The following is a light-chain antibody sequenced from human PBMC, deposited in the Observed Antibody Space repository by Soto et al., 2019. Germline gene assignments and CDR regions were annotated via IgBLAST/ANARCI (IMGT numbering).Light chain of an antibody. J-gene: IGKJ5*01. V-gene: IGKV1-9*01. Sequence: DIQLSQSPSLLSASVGDRVTITCRASQDLDNYLAWYRQTPGEAPKLLIYGAYTLQSGVPRRFSGAGSGTEFSLTISSLQPEDFAISYCQQLNGSPPITFGQGTRVDIK. CDR2: GAY. CDR3: QQLNGSPPIT. CDR1: QDLDNY.